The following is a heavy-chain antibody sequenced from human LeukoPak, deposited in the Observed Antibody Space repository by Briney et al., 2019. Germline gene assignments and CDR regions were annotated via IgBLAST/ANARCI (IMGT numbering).Heavy chain of an antibody. CDR3: AREVYYYDSSGYLGL. D-gene: IGHD3-22*01. V-gene: IGHV7-4-1*02. CDR2: INTNTGNP. Sequence: ASVKVSCKASGYTFTSYGISWVRQAPGQGLEWMGWINTNTGNPTYAQGFTGRFVFSLDTSVSTVYLQISSLKAEDTAVYYCAREVYYYDSSGYLGLWGQGTLVTVSS. J-gene: IGHJ4*02. CDR1: GYTFTSYG.